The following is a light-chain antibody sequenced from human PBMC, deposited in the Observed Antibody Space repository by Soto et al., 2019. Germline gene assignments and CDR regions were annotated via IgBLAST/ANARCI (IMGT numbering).Light chain of an antibody. CDR2: KAS. CDR3: QRYNSYSQT. V-gene: IGKV1-5*03. Sequence: IQMTQSPSTLSASVGDRVTITCRASQTISNWLAWYQQKPGKAPKLLIYKASTLESGVPSRFSGSGSGTEFTLTISSLQPEDFATYYCQRYNSYSQTFGQGTKVDI. J-gene: IGKJ1*01. CDR1: QTISNW.